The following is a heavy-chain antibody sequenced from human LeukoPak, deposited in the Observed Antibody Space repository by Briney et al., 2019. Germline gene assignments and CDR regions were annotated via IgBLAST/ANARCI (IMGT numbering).Heavy chain of an antibody. V-gene: IGHV3-74*01. CDR1: GFTFSSYW. Sequence: PGGSLRLSCAASGFTFSSYWMHWVRQAPGKGLVWVSRINSDGSSTSYADSVKGRFTISRDNAKNTLYLQMNSLRAEDTAVYYCARGSLLEDSSGYAYYGMDVWGQGTTVTVSS. J-gene: IGHJ6*02. D-gene: IGHD3-22*01. CDR2: INSDGSST. CDR3: ARGSLLEDSSGYAYYGMDV.